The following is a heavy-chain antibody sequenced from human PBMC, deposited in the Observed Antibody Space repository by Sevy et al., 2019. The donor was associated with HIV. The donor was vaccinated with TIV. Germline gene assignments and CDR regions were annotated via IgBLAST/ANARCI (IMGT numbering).Heavy chain of an antibody. CDR3: SRGAFGSSAGIHYYGLDV. CDR2: IRTKPYGGTA. Sequence: GGSLRLSCTAPGFAFGDYAMTWIRQVPGKGLEWVGFIRTKPYGGTADYAASAKGRFTISRDDSKSIAYLQMSNLKTEDTAVYYCSRGAFGSSAGIHYYGLDVWGQGTTVTVSS. CDR1: GFAFGDYA. D-gene: IGHD6-6*01. J-gene: IGHJ6*02. V-gene: IGHV3-49*03.